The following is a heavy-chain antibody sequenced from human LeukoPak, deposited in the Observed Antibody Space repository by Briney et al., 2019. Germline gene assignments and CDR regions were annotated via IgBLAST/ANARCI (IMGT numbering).Heavy chain of an antibody. CDR3: ARANMGYYYMDV. Sequence: ASVKVSCKASGYTLTSYGISWVRQAPGQGLEWMGWISAYNGNTNYAQKLQGRVTMTTDTSTSTAYMELRSLRSDDTAVYYCARANMGYYYMDVWGKGTTVTVSS. V-gene: IGHV1-18*01. J-gene: IGHJ6*03. CDR1: GYTLTSYG. CDR2: ISAYNGNT.